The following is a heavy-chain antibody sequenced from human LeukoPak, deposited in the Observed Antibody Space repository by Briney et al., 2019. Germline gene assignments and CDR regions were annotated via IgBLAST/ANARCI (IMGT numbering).Heavy chain of an antibody. CDR3: STAGQWYRHYEERCAFDI. CDR2: IKSKTDGGTT. J-gene: IGHJ3*02. CDR1: GFTFSNAW. D-gene: IGHD4-11*01. V-gene: IGHV3-15*01. Sequence: GGSLRLSCAASGFTFSNAWMSWVRQAPGKGLEWVGRIKSKTDGGTTDYAAPVKGRFTISRDDSKNTLYLQMNSLKTEDTAVYYCSTAGQWYRHYEERCAFDIWGQGTMVTVSS.